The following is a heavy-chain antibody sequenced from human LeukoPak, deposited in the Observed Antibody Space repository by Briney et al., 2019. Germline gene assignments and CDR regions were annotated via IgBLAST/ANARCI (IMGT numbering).Heavy chain of an antibody. CDR3: ARDREVTRSYNWFDP. Sequence: SETLSLTCTVSGGSISSYYWSWIRQPAGKGLEWIGRIYTSGSTNYNPSLKSRVTMSVDTSKNQFSLKLSSVTAADTAVYYCARDREVTRSYNWFDPWGQGTLVTVSS. D-gene: IGHD1-26*01. V-gene: IGHV4-4*07. CDR1: GGSISSYY. CDR2: IYTSGST. J-gene: IGHJ5*02.